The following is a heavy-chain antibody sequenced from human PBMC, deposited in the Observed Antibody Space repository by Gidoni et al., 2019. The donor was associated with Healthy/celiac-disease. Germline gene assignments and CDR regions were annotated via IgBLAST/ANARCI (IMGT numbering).Heavy chain of an antibody. CDR1: GGTFSSYA. CDR2: IIPIFGTA. CDR3: ASPGRDYYDSSGYYYDY. V-gene: IGHV1-69*01. J-gene: IGHJ4*02. Sequence: QVQLVQSGAEVKKPGSSVKVSCKASGGTFSSYAISWVRQAPGQGLEWMGGIIPIFGTANYAQKFQGRVTITADESTSTAYMELSSLRSEDTAVYYSASPGRDYYDSSGYYYDYWGQGTLVTVSS. D-gene: IGHD3-22*01.